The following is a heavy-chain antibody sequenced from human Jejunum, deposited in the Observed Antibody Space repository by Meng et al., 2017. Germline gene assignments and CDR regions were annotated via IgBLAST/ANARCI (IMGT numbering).Heavy chain of an antibody. V-gene: IGHV4-31*01. J-gene: IGHJ4*02. CDR2: IYDSGTT. Sequence: QGQQQESGPGLVKPSETLSLTCTVSGASISTGIYYWSWIRQHPGKGLEWIGYIYDSGTTSYNPSLKSPVTISMDTSKNQFSLRLGSVTAADTAVYYCATIDYGEVFFIYWGQGTLVTVSS. CDR3: ATIDYGEVFFIY. D-gene: IGHD4-17*01. CDR1: GASISTGIYY.